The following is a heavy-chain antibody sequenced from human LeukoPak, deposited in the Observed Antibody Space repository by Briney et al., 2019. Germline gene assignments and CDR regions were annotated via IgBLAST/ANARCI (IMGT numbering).Heavy chain of an antibody. J-gene: IGHJ4*02. D-gene: IGHD4/OR15-4a*01. CDR3: AKCLGDGTNYYFAH. Sequence: HAGASLRPSCAASGFTFSSYAMGWVRPAPRKGLEWVSLTSGSGDNSYYADSVKGRYTLSRDTSKNTLYLQMSSLRAEDTALYYCAKCLGDGTNYYFAHWGQGTLVTVSS. CDR1: GFTFSSYA. CDR2: TSGSGDNS. V-gene: IGHV3-23*01.